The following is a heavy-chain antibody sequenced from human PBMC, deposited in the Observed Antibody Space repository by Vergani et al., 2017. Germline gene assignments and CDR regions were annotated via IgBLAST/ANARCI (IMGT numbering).Heavy chain of an antibody. CDR3: ARDPARNWGENPGPFDY. V-gene: IGHV1-18*01. CDR1: GYTYTSYG. Sequence: QVQLVQSGAEVKKPGASVKVFCKASGYTYTSYGISWVRQATGQGLEWMGWISAYNGNTNYAQKLQGRVTMTTDTSTSTAYMELRSLRSDDTAVYYCARDPARNWGENPGPFDYWGQGTLVTVSS. J-gene: IGHJ4*02. D-gene: IGHD7-27*01. CDR2: ISAYNGNT.